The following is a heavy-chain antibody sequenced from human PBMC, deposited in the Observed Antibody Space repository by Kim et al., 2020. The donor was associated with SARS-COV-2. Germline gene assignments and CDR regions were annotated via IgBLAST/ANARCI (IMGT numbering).Heavy chain of an antibody. D-gene: IGHD6-19*01. Sequence: YADSVKGRFTISRDNSKNTLYLRMNSLRAEDTAVYYCATEQWLDDRPFDYWGQGTLVTVSS. J-gene: IGHJ4*02. CDR3: ATEQWLDDRPFDY. V-gene: IGHV3-33*01.